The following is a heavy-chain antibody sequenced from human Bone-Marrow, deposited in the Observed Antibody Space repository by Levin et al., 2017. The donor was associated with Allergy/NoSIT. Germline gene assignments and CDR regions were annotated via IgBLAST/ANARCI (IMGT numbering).Heavy chain of an antibody. J-gene: IGHJ4*02. CDR3: ARDGGYNYGHPFDY. Sequence: GESLKISCTASGFSFSTYGMHWVRQAPGKGLDWVALTWYDGSKKYYADSVKGRFTISRDNSKNTLYLQMNSLGAEDTAVYYCARDGGYNYGHPFDYWGQGTLVTVSS. V-gene: IGHV3-33*01. CDR1: GFSFSTYG. D-gene: IGHD5-18*01. CDR2: TWYDGSKK.